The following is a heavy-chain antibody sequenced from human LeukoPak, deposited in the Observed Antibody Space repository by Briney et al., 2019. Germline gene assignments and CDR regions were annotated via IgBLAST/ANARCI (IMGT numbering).Heavy chain of an antibody. Sequence: ASVKVSCKASGYTFTDHYMNWVRQAPGQGLEWVGWINPNSGGTNYAPKFQGRVTMTRDTSISTAYMELSRLTSDDTAVYYCARDVHWGSSGYWGQGTLVTVSS. V-gene: IGHV1-2*02. CDR1: GYTFTDHY. D-gene: IGHD7-27*01. J-gene: IGHJ4*02. CDR2: INPNSGGT. CDR3: ARDVHWGSSGY.